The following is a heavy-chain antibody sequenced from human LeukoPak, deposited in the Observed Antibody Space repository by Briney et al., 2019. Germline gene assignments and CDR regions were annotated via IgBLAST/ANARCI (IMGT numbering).Heavy chain of an antibody. Sequence: PSETLSLTCTVSGGSTSSYYWSWIRQPPGKGLEWIGYIYYSGSTNYNPSLKSRVTISVDTSKNQFSLKLSSVTAADTAVYYCAREGTTMYHFDYWGQGTLVTVSS. V-gene: IGHV4-59*01. D-gene: IGHD4-11*01. J-gene: IGHJ4*02. CDR1: GGSTSSYY. CDR2: IYYSGST. CDR3: AREGTTMYHFDY.